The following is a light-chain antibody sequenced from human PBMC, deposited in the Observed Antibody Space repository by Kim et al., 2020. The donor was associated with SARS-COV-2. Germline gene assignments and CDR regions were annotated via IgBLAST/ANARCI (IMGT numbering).Light chain of an antibody. J-gene: IGLJ3*02. V-gene: IGLV2-8*01. CDR3: SSDAGSNREV. Sequence: QSALTQPPSASGSPGQSVTISCTGTSSDVGGYNYVSWHQQHPGKAHKLMIYEVSKRPSGVPDRFSGSKSGNTASITVSGLQAEDEDDYYCSSDAGSNREVFGGGTQVTVL. CDR1: SSDVGGYNY. CDR2: EVS.